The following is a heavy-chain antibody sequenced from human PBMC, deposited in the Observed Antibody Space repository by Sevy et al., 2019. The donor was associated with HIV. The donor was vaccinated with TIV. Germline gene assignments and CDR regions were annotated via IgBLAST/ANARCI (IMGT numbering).Heavy chain of an antibody. CDR3: AKPLYFYDGNGYYLDY. CDR2: ISSDGNNK. V-gene: IGHV3-30*18. CDR1: GFTFSTYA. Sequence: GGSLRLSCAASGFTFSTYAMHWVRQAPGKGLEWVAIISSDGNNKFYADSVKGLFTISRDNSKNTLYLQMNSLRAEDMAIYYCAKPLYFYDGNGYYLDYWGQGTLVTVSS. D-gene: IGHD3-22*01. J-gene: IGHJ4*02.